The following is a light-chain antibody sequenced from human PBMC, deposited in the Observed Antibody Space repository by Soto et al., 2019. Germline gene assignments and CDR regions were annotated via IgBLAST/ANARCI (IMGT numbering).Light chain of an antibody. CDR1: QSVSSN. CDR3: QQYNNWPPNT. J-gene: IGKJ1*01. Sequence: EIVMTQSPATLSVSPGERATLSCRASQSVSSNLAWYQQKPGQAPRLLIYGASTRATGIPARFSGSGSGTEFTLTISSLQSEDFAVYYCQQYNNWPPNTFGQGTKV. V-gene: IGKV3-15*01. CDR2: GAS.